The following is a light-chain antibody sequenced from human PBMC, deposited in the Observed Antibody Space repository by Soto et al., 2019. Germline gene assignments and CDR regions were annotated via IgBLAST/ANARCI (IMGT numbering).Light chain of an antibody. Sequence: EIVMTQSPATLSVSPGERATLSCRASQSVSSNLAWYQQKPGQAPRLLIYGASTRATGIPARFSGSGSGTEFTLTISSLQSEDFAVYYCQHYNNWPRTFGQGTKVVI. CDR2: GAS. CDR3: QHYNNWPRT. J-gene: IGKJ1*01. V-gene: IGKV3-15*01. CDR1: QSVSSN.